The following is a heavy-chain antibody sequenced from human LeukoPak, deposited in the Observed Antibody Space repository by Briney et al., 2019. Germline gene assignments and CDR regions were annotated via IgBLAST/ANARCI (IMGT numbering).Heavy chain of an antibody. J-gene: IGHJ3*01. CDR3: ARDAYNEERRSNDGFDV. CDR2: IHSSGIT. CDR1: GDSISTGDYS. V-gene: IGHV4-30-2*01. Sequence: PLSLTCAVSGDSISTGDYSWNWIRQPPGKGLEWIGKIHSSGITGHNPSLRSRVTFSVDKSRNQVSLNLRSVTAADTAVYYCARDAYNEERRSNDGFDVWGQGTKVTVSS. D-gene: IGHD5-24*01.